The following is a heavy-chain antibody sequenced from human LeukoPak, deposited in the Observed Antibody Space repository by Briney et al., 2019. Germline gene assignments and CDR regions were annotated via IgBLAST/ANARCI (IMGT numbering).Heavy chain of an antibody. J-gene: IGHJ3*02. CDR2: INPNSGGT. Sequence: ASVKASCKASGYTFTGYYMHWVRQAPGQGLEWMGWINPNSGGTNYAQKFQGRVTMTRDTSISTAYMELSRLRSDDTAVYYCARAIAVAGKAGAFDIWGQGTMVTVSS. D-gene: IGHD6-19*01. CDR1: GYTFTGYY. V-gene: IGHV1-2*02. CDR3: ARAIAVAGKAGAFDI.